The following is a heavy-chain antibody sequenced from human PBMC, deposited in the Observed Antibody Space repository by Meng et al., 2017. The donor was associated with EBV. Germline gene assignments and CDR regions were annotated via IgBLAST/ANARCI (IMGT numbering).Heavy chain of an antibody. V-gene: IGHV1-69*01. Sequence: QVQLVHSGAEVQKPGSSVKVSCKTSGGPFRYYAISWVRQAPGQGLEWLGGFLPRLGAPNYAQKFHGRVKITADESTSTHYMDLSSLRSEDTAIYYCASESGRGYTPDYWGQGTLVTVSS. J-gene: IGHJ4*02. D-gene: IGHD3-10*01. CDR1: GGPFRYYA. CDR2: FLPRLGAP. CDR3: ASESGRGYTPDY.